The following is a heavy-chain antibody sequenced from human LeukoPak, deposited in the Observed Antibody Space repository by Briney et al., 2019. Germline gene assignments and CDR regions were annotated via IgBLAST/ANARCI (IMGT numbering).Heavy chain of an antibody. CDR3: ARVEKYSSSDF. Sequence: PGGSLRLSCAASGFTFSDYTMNWVRQAPGKGLEWVSSISSGGTYKYYADSVKGRFTISRDNAKNSLYLQMNSLSAEDTAVYYCARVEKYSSSDFWGQGTLVTVSS. V-gene: IGHV3-21*01. J-gene: IGHJ4*02. CDR2: ISSGGTYK. CDR1: GFTFSDYT. D-gene: IGHD6-6*01.